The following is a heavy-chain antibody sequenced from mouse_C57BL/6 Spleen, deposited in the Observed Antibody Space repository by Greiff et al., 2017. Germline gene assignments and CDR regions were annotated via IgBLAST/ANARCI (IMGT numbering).Heavy chain of an antibody. J-gene: IGHJ1*03. CDR1: GYTFTSYW. V-gene: IGHV1-50*01. CDR2: IDPSDSYT. D-gene: IGHD2-3*01. CDR3: ASSYDGYSLDV. Sequence: QVQLKESGAELVKPGASVKLSCKASGYTFTSYWMQWVKQRPGQGLEWIGEIDPSDSYTNYNQKFKGKATLTVDTSSSTAYMQLSSLTSEDSAVYYCASSYDGYSLDVWGTGTTVTVSS.